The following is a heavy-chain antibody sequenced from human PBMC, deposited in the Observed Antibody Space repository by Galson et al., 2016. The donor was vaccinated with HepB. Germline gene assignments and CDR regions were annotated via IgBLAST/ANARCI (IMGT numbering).Heavy chain of an antibody. Sequence: SLRLSCAASGFIFSHYGMHWVRQAPGEGLEWVATIWFDGSSKHHSDSVRGRFTISRDNSKNTLYLEMNSLRAEDTAVYYCATEDLSSPGNGALDIWGQGAMVTVSS. D-gene: IGHD6-13*01. V-gene: IGHV3-33*01. CDR1: GFIFSHYG. CDR3: ATEDLSSPGNGALDI. J-gene: IGHJ3*02. CDR2: IWFDGSSK.